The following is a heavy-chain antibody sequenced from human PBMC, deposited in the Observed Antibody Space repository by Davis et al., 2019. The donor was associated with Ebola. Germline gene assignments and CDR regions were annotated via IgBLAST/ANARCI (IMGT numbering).Heavy chain of an antibody. V-gene: IGHV5-51*01. Sequence: PGGSLRLSCKGSGYSFTSYWIDWVRQMPGKGLEWMGIIYPGDSDTRYSPSFQGQVTISADKSISTAYLQWSSLKASDTAMYYCARETRGYSYGAMFYYYYGMDVWGQGTTVTVSS. CDR3: ARETRGYSYGAMFYYYYGMDV. J-gene: IGHJ6*02. CDR1: GYSFTSYW. D-gene: IGHD5-18*01. CDR2: IYPGDSDT.